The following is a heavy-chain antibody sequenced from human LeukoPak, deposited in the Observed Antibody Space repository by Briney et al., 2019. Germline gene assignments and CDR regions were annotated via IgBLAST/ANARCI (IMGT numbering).Heavy chain of an antibody. D-gene: IGHD4-17*01. J-gene: IGHJ4*02. V-gene: IGHV4-61*08. CDR3: ARTGSTVTMLYPFDH. Sequence: SETLSLTCTVSGGSISSGGYYWSWIPQHPGKGLEGIGYIYYSGNTNYNPSLKSRVSISVDTSKNQFSLKLSSVTAVDTAVYYCARTGSTVTMLYPFDHWGQGTLVTVSS. CDR2: IYYSGNT. CDR1: GGSISSGGYY.